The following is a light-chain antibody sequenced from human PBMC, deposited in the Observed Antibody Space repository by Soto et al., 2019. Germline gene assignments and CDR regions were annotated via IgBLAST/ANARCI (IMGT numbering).Light chain of an antibody. Sequence: QSVLTQPPSVSASPGQSVTISCTGTRSDVGGYNYVSWYQQHPGKAPKLMIYDVSNRPSGVSNRFSGSKSGNTASLTISGLQAEDEADYYCSSYTSSSPWVFETGTKVTVL. CDR3: SSYTSSSPWV. CDR2: DVS. V-gene: IGLV2-14*01. CDR1: RSDVGGYNY. J-gene: IGLJ1*01.